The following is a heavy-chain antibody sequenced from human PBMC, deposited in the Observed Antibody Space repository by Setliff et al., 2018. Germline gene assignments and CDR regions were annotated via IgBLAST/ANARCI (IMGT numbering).Heavy chain of an antibody. J-gene: IGHJ6*02. D-gene: IGHD3-22*01. Sequence: PSETLSLTCTVSGGSISSHYWSWIRQPPGKGLEWIGSIYYSGSTNYNPSLKSRVTISVDTSKNQFSLKLSSVTAADTAAYYCARGFGYYYDSSGYYFHYGMDVWGQGTTVTVS. CDR1: GGSISSHY. CDR2: IYYSGST. CDR3: ARGFGYYYDSSGYYFHYGMDV. V-gene: IGHV4-59*11.